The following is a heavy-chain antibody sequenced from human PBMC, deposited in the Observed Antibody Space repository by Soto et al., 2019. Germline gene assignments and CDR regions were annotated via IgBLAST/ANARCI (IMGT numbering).Heavy chain of an antibody. CDR1: GGSISSYY. D-gene: IGHD3-3*01. Sequence: SETLSLTCTVSGGSISSYYWSWIRQPPGKGLEWIGYIYYSGSTNYNPSLKSRVTISVDTSKNQFSLKLSSVTAADTAVYYCATTREDEWTPSYFDYWGQGTLVTVSS. CDR3: ATTREDEWTPSYFDY. V-gene: IGHV4-59*08. J-gene: IGHJ4*02. CDR2: IYYSGST.